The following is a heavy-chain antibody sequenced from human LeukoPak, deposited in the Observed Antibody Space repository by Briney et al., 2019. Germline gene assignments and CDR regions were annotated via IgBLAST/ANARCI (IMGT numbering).Heavy chain of an antibody. D-gene: IGHD6-19*01. J-gene: IGHJ4*02. V-gene: IGHV4-61*05. CDR3: ARTQQWLVLVLDY. CDR1: GGSISSSSYY. Sequence: PSETLSLTCTVSGGSISSSSYYWGWIRQPPGKGLEWIGFLYYSGSTNYNPSLKSRVTISVDTSKNQFSLKLSSVTAADTAVYYCARTQQWLVLVLDYWGQGTLVTVSS. CDR2: LYYSGST.